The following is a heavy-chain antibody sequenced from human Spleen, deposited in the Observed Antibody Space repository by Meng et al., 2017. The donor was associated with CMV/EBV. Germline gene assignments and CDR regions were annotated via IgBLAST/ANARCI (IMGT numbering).Heavy chain of an antibody. D-gene: IGHD2-2*01. CDR2: ISTYNGNT. V-gene: IGHV1-18*01. Sequence: ASVKVSCKAPGNIFAKNGISWVRQAPGQGLEWMGWISTYNGNTNYAQKLQGRVTMTTDTSTSTTYMELRSLRSDDTAVYYCARGCSSTSCYYGMDVWGQGTTVTVSS. J-gene: IGHJ6*02. CDR1: GNIFAKNG. CDR3: ARGCSSTSCYYGMDV.